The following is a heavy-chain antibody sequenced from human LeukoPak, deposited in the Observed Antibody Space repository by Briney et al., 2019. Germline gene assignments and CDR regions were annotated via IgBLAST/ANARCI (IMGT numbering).Heavy chain of an antibody. CDR2: IIPILGIA. D-gene: IGHD6-19*01. V-gene: IGHV1-69*04. J-gene: IGHJ4*02. CDR1: GGTFRSYT. Sequence: ASVKVSCKASGGTFRSYTISWVRQAPGQGLEWMGRIIPILGIANYAQKFQGRVTITADKSTSTAYMELSSLRSEDTAVYYCARDRDSSGWYYFDYWGQGTLVTVSS. CDR3: ARDRDSSGWYYFDY.